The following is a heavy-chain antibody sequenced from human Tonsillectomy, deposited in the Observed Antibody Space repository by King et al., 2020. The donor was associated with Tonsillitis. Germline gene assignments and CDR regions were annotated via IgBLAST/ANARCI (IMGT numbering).Heavy chain of an antibody. CDR2: ISSSSSYI. Sequence: VQLVESGGGLVKPGGSLRLSCAASGFTFSSYSMNWVRQAPGKGLEWVSSISSSSSYIYYADSVKGRFTISRENAKNSLYLQMNSLRVEDTAVYYCALTYSRGCSGSYWGQGTLVTVSS. CDR1: GFTFSSYS. J-gene: IGHJ4*02. CDR3: ALTYSRGCSGSY. V-gene: IGHV3-21*01. D-gene: IGHD6-19*01.